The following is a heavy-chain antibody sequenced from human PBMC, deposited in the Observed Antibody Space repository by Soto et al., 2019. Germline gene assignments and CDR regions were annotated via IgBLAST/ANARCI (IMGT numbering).Heavy chain of an antibody. CDR3: AGGLILWFGELTRRGGYYYYMDV. CDR2: INDSGNI. J-gene: IGHJ6*03. V-gene: IGHV4-34*01. CDR1: GGSFSGYQ. Sequence: QVQLQQWGAGLLKPSETLSLTCAVYGGSFSGYQWTWIRQTPGKGLEWIGEINDSGNINYNPSLKNRVTILVGNAKKQISLKLSSVTAADTAVYYCAGGLILWFGELTRRGGYYYYMDVWGKGTTVTVSS. D-gene: IGHD3-10*01.